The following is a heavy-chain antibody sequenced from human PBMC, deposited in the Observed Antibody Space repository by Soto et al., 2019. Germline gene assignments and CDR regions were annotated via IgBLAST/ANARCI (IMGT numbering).Heavy chain of an antibody. CDR3: AKDQSNSNPLYYFDF. D-gene: IGHD3-22*01. V-gene: IGHV3-23*01. CDR1: GFTFSIYA. CDR2: MSRTGDNT. J-gene: IGHJ4*02. Sequence: EVQLLESGGGLVQPGESLRLSCAASGFTFSIYAMTWDRQSPGKGLEWVSSMSRTGDNTYYADSVKGRFTISRDNSKNTLYLQMNSLRAEDTAIYYCAKDQSNSNPLYYFDFWGPGTLVTVSS.